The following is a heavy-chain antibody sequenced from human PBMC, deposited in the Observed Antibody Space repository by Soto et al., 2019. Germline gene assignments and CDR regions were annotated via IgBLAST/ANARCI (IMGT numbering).Heavy chain of an antibody. D-gene: IGHD6-13*01. CDR3: ARDPTFRRNSGGSGWYFH. CDR2: ISAYNGNT. V-gene: IGHV1-18*01. Sequence: QVQLVQSGAEVKKPGASVKVSCKASGYTFTSYGISWVRQAPGQGLEWMGWISAYNGNTNYSHKLQGRGTMTTDTSTTKANMELRSLSADDTAAYYCARDPTFRRNSGGSGWYFHWGQGTLVTVSS. CDR1: GYTFTSYG. J-gene: IGHJ4*02.